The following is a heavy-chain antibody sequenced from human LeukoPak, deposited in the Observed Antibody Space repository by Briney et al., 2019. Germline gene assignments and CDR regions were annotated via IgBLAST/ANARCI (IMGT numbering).Heavy chain of an antibody. Sequence: ASVKASCKASGYTFTGYYMHWVRQAPGQGLEWMGWINFNSGGTNYAQKFQGRVTMTRDTSISTAYMELSRLRSDDTAVYYCARDRKTQLVFGYWGQGTLVTVSS. CDR1: GYTFTGYY. J-gene: IGHJ4*02. V-gene: IGHV1-2*02. D-gene: IGHD6-6*01. CDR2: INFNSGGT. CDR3: ARDRKTQLVFGY.